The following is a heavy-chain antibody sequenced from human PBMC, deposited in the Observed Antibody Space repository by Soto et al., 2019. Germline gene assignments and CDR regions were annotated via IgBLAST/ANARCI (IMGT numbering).Heavy chain of an antibody. Sequence: EVQLVESGGGLVQPGGSLRLACTASGFTFSNSWMSWVRQAPGKGLEWVANIKQDGSVKNYVDSVKGRVTISRDNAKNSLYLQMNSLRAEDTAVYYCARLWTTETCDYWGQGTLVTVSS. D-gene: IGHD4-17*01. V-gene: IGHV3-7*04. J-gene: IGHJ4*02. CDR2: IKQDGSVK. CDR3: ARLWTTETCDY. CDR1: GFTFSNSW.